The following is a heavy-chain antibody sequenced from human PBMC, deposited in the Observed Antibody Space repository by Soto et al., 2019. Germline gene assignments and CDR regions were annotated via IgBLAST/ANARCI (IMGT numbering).Heavy chain of an antibody. CDR1: GFTLSDYW. CDR3: ARAPEQRPIDY. V-gene: IGHV3-74*03. Sequence: GGSLRLSFSASGFTLSDYWIHWVRQVPVNGLLWVSRISVDGCDXXXADPVXGRFXLXXXXXXXTLXLKXXTLRAEATXIYYCARAPEQRPIDYWGHGSLVTDPS. D-gene: IGHD6-19*01. CDR2: ISVDGCDX. J-gene: IGHJ4*01.